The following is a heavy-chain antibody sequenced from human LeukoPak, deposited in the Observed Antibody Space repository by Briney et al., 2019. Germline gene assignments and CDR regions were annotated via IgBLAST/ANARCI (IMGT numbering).Heavy chain of an antibody. CDR3: ARDAPAVGYCSSTSCYPDY. Sequence: GGSLRLSCAASGFTFSSYSMSCVRQAPRNGLEWVSSISSSSSYIYYADSGKGRFTISRDNAKNSLYLQMNSLRAEDPAVYYCARDAPAVGYCSSTSCYPDYWGQGTLVTVSS. D-gene: IGHD2-2*01. J-gene: IGHJ4*02. V-gene: IGHV3-21*01. CDR1: GFTFSSYS. CDR2: ISSSSSYI.